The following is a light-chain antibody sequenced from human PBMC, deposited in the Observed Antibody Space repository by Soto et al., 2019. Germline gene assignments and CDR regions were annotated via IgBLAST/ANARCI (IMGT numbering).Light chain of an antibody. CDR3: QQYNSYS. J-gene: IGKJ1*01. V-gene: IGKV1-5*01. CDR1: QSISNW. Sequence: PSPSSLPASGGDGVXITCRASQSISNWLACYQQKPGTAPKLLIYHASTEESGVPSRCSGSGSGTEFTLTISSLQPDDFATYYCQQYNSYSFGQGAKV. CDR2: HAS.